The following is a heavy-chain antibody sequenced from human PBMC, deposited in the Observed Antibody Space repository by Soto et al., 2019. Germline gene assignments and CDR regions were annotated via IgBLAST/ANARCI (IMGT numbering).Heavy chain of an antibody. Sequence: LSLTCTVSGGSISSYYWSWIRQPPGKGLEWIGYIYYSGSTNYNPSLKSRVTISVDTSKNQFSLKLSSVTAADTAVYYCARSGDCTRPGCIVGWFDPWGPGTLVTVS. J-gene: IGHJ5*02. CDR2: IYYSGST. V-gene: IGHV4-59*12. CDR1: GGSISSYY. CDR3: ARSGDCTRPGCIVGWFDP. D-gene: IGHD2-8*01.